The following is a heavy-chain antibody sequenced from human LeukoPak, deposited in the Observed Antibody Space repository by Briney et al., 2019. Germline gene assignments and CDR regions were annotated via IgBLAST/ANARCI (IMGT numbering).Heavy chain of an antibody. D-gene: IGHD4-23*01. CDR2: INHSGSA. Sequence: SETLSLTCAVYGGSFSGYYWSWIRQPPGKGLEWIGEINHSGSANYNPSLKSRVTISVDTSKNQFSLKLSSVTAADTAVYYCARGILVREYGGNIFDYWGQGTLVTVSS. CDR3: ARGILVREYGGNIFDY. CDR1: GGSFSGYY. J-gene: IGHJ4*02. V-gene: IGHV4-34*01.